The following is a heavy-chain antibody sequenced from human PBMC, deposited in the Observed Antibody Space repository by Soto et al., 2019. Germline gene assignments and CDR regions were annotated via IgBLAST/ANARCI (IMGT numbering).Heavy chain of an antibody. CDR2: INSVSGNT. Sequence: GASVKVSCKASGYTFTTYAVHWLRQAPGQRLEWMGWINSVSGNTKFSQNFQGRVTFTRDTSASTVTMDLSSLRSEDTAVYYCARDQGQLGSRDGFYIWGPGTMVPVSS. J-gene: IGHJ3*02. V-gene: IGHV1-3*01. CDR3: ARDQGQLGSRDGFYI. D-gene: IGHD6-6*01. CDR1: GYTFTTYA.